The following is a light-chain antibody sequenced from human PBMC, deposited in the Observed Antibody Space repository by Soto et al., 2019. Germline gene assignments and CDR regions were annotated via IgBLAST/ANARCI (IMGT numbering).Light chain of an antibody. J-gene: IGKJ5*01. CDR3: MQAVQTVPIT. CDR2: LGS. Sequence: DIVVTQSPLSLPVTPGAPASITCRSSQSLLHRNGYNYLDWYLQRPGQSPQLXIYLGSNRASGVPDRFSGSGSGTFFTLTISRVEADDIWVYYCMQAVQTVPITFGQGTRLEIK. V-gene: IGKV2-28*01. CDR1: QSLLHRNGYNY.